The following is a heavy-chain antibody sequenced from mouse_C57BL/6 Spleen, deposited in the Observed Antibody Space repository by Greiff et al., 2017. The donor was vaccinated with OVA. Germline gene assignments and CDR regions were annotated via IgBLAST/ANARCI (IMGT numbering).Heavy chain of an antibody. J-gene: IGHJ4*01. CDR2: IDPEDGDT. CDR1: GFNIKDYY. CDR3: TTLYDGNSYYYAMDY. D-gene: IGHD2-3*01. Sequence: EVQLQQSGAELVRPGASVKLSCTASGFNIKDYYMHWVKQRPEQGLEWIGRIDPEDGDTEYAPKFQGKATMTADTSSNTAYLQLSSLTSEDTAVYYCTTLYDGNSYYYAMDYWGQGTSVTVSS. V-gene: IGHV14-1*01.